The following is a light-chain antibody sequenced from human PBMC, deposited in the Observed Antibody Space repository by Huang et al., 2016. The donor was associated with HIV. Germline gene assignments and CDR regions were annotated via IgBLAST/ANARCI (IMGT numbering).Light chain of an antibody. V-gene: IGKV3-11*01. CDR3: HQHSSWPGT. CDR1: QSVGSY. J-gene: IGKJ1*01. Sequence: DIVLTQSPATLSLSPGERATLSCRAGQSVGSYLAWYQQTPGQAPRLLVADASPRATGSPARFSGSGSGTDFTLTISSLEPEDFAVYYCHQHSSWPGTFGQGTRVEIK. CDR2: DAS.